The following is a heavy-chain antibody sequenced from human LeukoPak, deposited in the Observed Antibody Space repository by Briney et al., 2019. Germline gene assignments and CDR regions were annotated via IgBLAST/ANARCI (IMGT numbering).Heavy chain of an antibody. J-gene: IGHJ3*02. V-gene: IGHV4-59*01. CDR1: GGSITSYY. CDR2: ISYSGST. CDR3: ARKNDFQI. Sequence: SETLSLTCTVSGGSITSYYWSWIRQPPGKGLEWIGYISYSGSTNYSPSLKSRVTISVDTSKNQFSLRLTSVTAADTAVYYCARKNDFQIWGQGTLVTVSS. D-gene: IGHD2/OR15-2a*01.